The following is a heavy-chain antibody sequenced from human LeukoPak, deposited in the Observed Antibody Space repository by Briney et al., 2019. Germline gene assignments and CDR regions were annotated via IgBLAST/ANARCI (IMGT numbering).Heavy chain of an antibody. V-gene: IGHV3-48*03. CDR1: GFTFSSYE. CDR3: ARVTYYYDSSGYSGRVLGY. Sequence: GGSLRLSCAASGFTFSSYEMNWVRQAPGKGLEWVSYISSSGSTIYYADSVKGRFTISRDNAKNSLYLQMNSLRAEDTAVCYCARVTYYYDSSGYSGRVLGYWGQGTLVTVSS. J-gene: IGHJ4*02. D-gene: IGHD3-22*01. CDR2: ISSSGSTI.